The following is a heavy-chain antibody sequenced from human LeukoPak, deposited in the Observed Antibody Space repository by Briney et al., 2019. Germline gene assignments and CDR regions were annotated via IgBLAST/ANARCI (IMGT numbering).Heavy chain of an antibody. D-gene: IGHD2-8*01. CDR1: GYTFTSYG. J-gene: IGHJ4*02. V-gene: IGHV1-18*01. CDR2: ISAYNGNT. Sequence: ASVKVSCKASGYTFTSYGISWVRQAPGQGLEWMGWISAYNGNTNYAQKLQGRATLTPDTSTRTAYMELRSVRSDDTAVYYCARDLYCTNGVGYSDRIDYWGQGTLVTVSS. CDR3: ARDLYCTNGVGYSDRIDY.